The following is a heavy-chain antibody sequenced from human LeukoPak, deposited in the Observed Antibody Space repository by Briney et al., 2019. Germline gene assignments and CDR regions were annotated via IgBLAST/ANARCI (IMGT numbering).Heavy chain of an antibody. CDR1: GFTFSDYY. D-gene: IGHD3-10*01. CDR2: ISSSGSTI. J-gene: IGHJ4*02. CDR3: ARDPYYYYGSGSQPFDY. V-gene: IGHV3-11*01. Sequence: GGSLRLSCAASGFTFSDYYMSWIRQAPGKGLEWVSYISSSGSTIYYADCVKGRFTISRDNAKNSLYLQMNSLRAEDTAVYYCARDPYYYYGSGSQPFDYWGQGTLVTVSS.